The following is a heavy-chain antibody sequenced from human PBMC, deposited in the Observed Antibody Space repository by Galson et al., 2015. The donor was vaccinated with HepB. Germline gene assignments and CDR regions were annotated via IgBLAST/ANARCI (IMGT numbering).Heavy chain of an antibody. CDR3: ARDVAATLYKNATFGGLLDT. Sequence: SLRLPCASAGFTFSHYGLNRVRPAPAKGREWLSFISSSGGSIYYADSVKGRFTISRDNAENSLYLQMYRLRAEDTAVYYCARDVAATLYKNATFGGLLDTWGQGVLVTVSS. CDR1: GFTFSHYG. J-gene: IGHJ4*01. D-gene: IGHD3-10*01. CDR2: ISSSGGSI. V-gene: IGHV3-48*03.